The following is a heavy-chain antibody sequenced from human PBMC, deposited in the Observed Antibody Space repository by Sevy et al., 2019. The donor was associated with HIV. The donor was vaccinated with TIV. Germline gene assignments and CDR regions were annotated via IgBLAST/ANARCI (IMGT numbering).Heavy chain of an antibody. Sequence: GGSLRLSCAASGFTFSSYAMSWVRQAPGKGLEWVSAISGSGGSKYYADSVKGRFTISRDNSKNTLYLQMNSLRAEDTAVYYCAKAPTSSYYGMDVWGQGTTVTVSS. CDR3: AKAPTSSYYGMDV. J-gene: IGHJ6*02. V-gene: IGHV3-23*01. CDR1: GFTFSSYA. CDR2: ISGSGGSK.